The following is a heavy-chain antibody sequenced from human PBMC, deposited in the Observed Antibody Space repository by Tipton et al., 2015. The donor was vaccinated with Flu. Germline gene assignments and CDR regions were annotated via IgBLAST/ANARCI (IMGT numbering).Heavy chain of an antibody. D-gene: IGHD3-10*02. CDR2: IYYSGST. Sequence: TLSLTCTVSGGSISSDDYFWGWIRQPPGKGLEWIGRIYYSGSTYYSSSLKSRVTISLDTSNNQFSLKVTSVTAADTAVYYCARMMLTQYSYYTMDVWGQGTAVAVAS. CDR3: ARMMLTQYSYYTMDV. J-gene: IGHJ6*02. V-gene: IGHV4-39*07. CDR1: GGSISSDDYF.